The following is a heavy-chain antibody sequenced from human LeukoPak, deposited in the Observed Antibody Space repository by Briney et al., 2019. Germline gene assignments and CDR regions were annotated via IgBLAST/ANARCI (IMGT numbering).Heavy chain of an antibody. Sequence: AGGSLRLSCAASGFTFSGSALHWVRLASGKGLEWVGRIRSTANGYATAYAASVKGRFTISRDDSKNTAYLQMDSLKTEDTAVYYCTGNYYGSGSYADFDYWGQGTLVTVSS. CDR2: IRSTANGYAT. D-gene: IGHD3-10*01. J-gene: IGHJ4*02. V-gene: IGHV3-73*01. CDR3: TGNYYGSGSYADFDY. CDR1: GFTFSGSA.